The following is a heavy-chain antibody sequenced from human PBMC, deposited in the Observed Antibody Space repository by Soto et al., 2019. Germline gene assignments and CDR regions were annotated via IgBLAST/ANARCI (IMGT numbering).Heavy chain of an antibody. J-gene: IGHJ4*02. V-gene: IGHV1-69*02. CDR3: XXXXXXXXXXFXY. Sequence: QVQLVQSGAEVKRPGSSVKVSCKXSXXXFNFYSINXXRQAXGLGLEWMGRVNPIVSMSNYAQKFQGRVTITADKSTSTAYMELSSLRSEDTXXXXXXXXXXXXXXXFXYWGQGALVTVSS. CDR1: XXXFNFYS. CDR2: VNPIVSMS.